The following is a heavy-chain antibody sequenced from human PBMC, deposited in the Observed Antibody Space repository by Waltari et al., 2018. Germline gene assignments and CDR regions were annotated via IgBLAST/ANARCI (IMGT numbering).Heavy chain of an antibody. CDR1: GFTFSTYA. CDR3: TNGGY. Sequence: EVQLVESGGDLVQPGGSLRLSCAASGFTFSTYAMSWVRQSPGKGLGWVSSIYNGGSGTYYADSVKGRFTISRDNSRNTLYLQMNSLSVEDTAVYYCTNGGYWGQGTLVTVSS. J-gene: IGHJ4*02. CDR2: IYNGGSGT. V-gene: IGHV3-23*03. D-gene: IGHD3-16*01.